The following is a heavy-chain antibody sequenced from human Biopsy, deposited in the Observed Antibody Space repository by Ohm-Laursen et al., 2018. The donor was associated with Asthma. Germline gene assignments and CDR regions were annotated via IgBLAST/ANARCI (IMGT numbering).Heavy chain of an antibody. D-gene: IGHD4-17*01. V-gene: IGHV3-20*01. CDR3: ARDRAVTGLNDAFDT. Sequence: SLRLSCTASGFTFSSYWMHWVRQAPGKGLEWVSGINWNGGSTGYADSVKGRFTISRDNAKNSLYLQMNSLRAEDTALYHCARDRAVTGLNDAFDTWGQGTMVTVSS. CDR1: GFTFSSYW. J-gene: IGHJ3*02. CDR2: INWNGGST.